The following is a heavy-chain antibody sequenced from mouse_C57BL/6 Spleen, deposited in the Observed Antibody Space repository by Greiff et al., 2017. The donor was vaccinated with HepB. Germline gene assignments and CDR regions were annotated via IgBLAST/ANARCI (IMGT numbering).Heavy chain of an antibody. CDR3: ARGSGLYAMDY. Sequence: DVQLQESGPGLAKPSQTLSLTCSVTGYSITSDYWNCIRKFPGNKLEYMGYISYSGSTYYNPSLKSRISITRDTSKNQYYLQLNSVTTEDTATYYCARGSGLYAMDYWGQGTSVTVSS. CDR2: ISYSGST. V-gene: IGHV3-8*01. J-gene: IGHJ4*01. CDR1: GYSITSDY. D-gene: IGHD3-1*01.